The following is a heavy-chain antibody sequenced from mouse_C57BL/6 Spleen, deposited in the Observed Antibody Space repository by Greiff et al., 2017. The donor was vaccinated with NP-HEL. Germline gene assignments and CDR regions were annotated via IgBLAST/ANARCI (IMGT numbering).Heavy chain of an antibody. CDR3: ARVGSSYEDYAMDY. J-gene: IGHJ4*01. CDR2: INYDGSST. Sequence: EVNVVESEGGLVQPGSSMKLSCTASGFTFSDYYMAWVRQVPEKGLEWVANINYDGSSTYYLDSLKSRFIISRDNAKNILYLQMSSLKSEDTATYYCARVGSSYEDYAMDYWGQGTSVTVSS. D-gene: IGHD1-1*01. CDR1: GFTFSDYY. V-gene: IGHV5-16*01.